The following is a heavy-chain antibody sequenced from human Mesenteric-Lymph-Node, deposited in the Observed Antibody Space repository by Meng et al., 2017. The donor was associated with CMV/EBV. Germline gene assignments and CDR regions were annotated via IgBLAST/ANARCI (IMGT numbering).Heavy chain of an antibody. CDR3: ARGVTFQYGMDV. CDR2: INTIGSNT. Sequence: GESLKISCVASGFTFSDYWMHWVRRAPGKGLVWVARINTIGSNTIYADSVKGRFTISRDNSKNTLYFQMNSLRVEDTAVYYCARGVTFQYGMDVWGRGTTVTVSS. V-gene: IGHV3-74*01. D-gene: IGHD2/OR15-2a*01. CDR1: GFTFSDYW. J-gene: IGHJ6*02.